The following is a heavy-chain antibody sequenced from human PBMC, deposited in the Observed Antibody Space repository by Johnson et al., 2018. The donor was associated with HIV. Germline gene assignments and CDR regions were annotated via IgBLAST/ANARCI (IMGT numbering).Heavy chain of an antibody. CDR2: IKEDGSEE. D-gene: IGHD6-13*01. CDR1: GFTVSSNY. J-gene: IGHJ3*02. CDR3: ARDGVYSSPWDAFDI. Sequence: VQLVESGGGLVKPGGSLRLSCAASGFTVSSNYMSWVRQAPGKGLEWVANIKEDGSEEYYVDSVEGRLTVSRDNAKNSLFLQIDNLRAEDTAVYYCARDGVYSSPWDAFDIWGHGTKVTVSS. V-gene: IGHV3-7*03.